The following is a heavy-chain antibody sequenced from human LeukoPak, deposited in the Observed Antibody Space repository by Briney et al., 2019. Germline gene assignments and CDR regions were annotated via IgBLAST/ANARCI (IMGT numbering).Heavy chain of an antibody. CDR1: GFTLSSYG. CDR2: IRYDGSNK. V-gene: IGHV3-30*02. J-gene: IGHJ6*03. Sequence: GGSLRLSCAASGFTLSSYGMYWVRQAPGKGLEWVAFIRYDGSNKYYADSVKGRFTISRDNSKNTLYLQMKSLRAEDTAVYYCAKGGGYEAQYYYYYLDVWGKGTTVTISS. CDR3: AKGGGYEAQYYYYYLDV. D-gene: IGHD5-12*01.